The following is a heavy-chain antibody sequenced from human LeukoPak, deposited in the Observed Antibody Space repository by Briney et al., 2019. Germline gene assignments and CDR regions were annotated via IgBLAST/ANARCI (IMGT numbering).Heavy chain of an antibody. CDR3: ARGGSITMIAYFDY. Sequence: PSETLSLTCTVSGGSISSYYWSWIRQPAGKGLEWIGRIYTSGSTDYNPSLKSRVTISVDTSKNQFSLKLSSVTAADTAVYYCARGGSITMIAYFDYWGQGTLVTVSS. CDR1: GGSISSYY. V-gene: IGHV4-4*07. CDR2: IYTSGST. J-gene: IGHJ4*02. D-gene: IGHD3-22*01.